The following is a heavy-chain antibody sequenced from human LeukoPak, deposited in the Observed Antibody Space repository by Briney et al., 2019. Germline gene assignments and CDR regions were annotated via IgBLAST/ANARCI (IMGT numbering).Heavy chain of an antibody. D-gene: IGHD4-17*01. V-gene: IGHV3-23*01. CDR1: GFTFSNYA. Sequence: GGSLRLSCAASGFTFSNYAMNWIRQAPGKGLEWVGSITASGGTTYYADSLKGRFTISRDNCKNTLFLEMNTLRAEDTALYYCAKARTAKGYQYGMDVWGQGTTVTVSS. CDR2: ITASGGTT. J-gene: IGHJ6*02. CDR3: AKARTAKGYQYGMDV.